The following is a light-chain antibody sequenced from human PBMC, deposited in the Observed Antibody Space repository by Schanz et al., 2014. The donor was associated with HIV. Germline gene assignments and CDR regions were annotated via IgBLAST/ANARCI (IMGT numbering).Light chain of an antibody. V-gene: IGLV2-14*02. J-gene: IGLJ1*01. CDR1: TGDIGSYDL. CDR2: EVA. Sequence: QSALTQPASVSGSPGQSITISCTGTTGDIGSYDLVSWYQQHPGKAPKLLIYEVAKRPSGVSNRFSGSKSGNTASLTISGLQAEDEADYYCSSYTSSNTLVFGTGTKLTVL. CDR3: SSYTSSNTLV.